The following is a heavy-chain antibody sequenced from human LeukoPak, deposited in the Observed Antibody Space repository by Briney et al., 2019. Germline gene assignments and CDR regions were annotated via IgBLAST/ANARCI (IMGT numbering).Heavy chain of an antibody. V-gene: IGHV1-18*01. D-gene: IGHD2-2*01. CDR1: GYTFSNFG. Sequence: GASVRVSCKTSGYTFSNFGINWVRRAPGQGLEWMGWISGNNDNPNYGQKFQGRFTVTTDSSTSTAYMELRNLRFDDTAVYYCARDGTSTGDYWGQGTLVTVSS. CDR3: ARDGTSTGDY. CDR2: ISGNNDNP. J-gene: IGHJ4*02.